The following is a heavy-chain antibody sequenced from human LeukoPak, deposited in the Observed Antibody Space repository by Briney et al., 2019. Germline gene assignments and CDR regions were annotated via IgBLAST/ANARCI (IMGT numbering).Heavy chain of an antibody. CDR1: GFTFSSYG. J-gene: IGHJ4*02. D-gene: IGHD3-22*01. Sequence: GRSLRLSCAASGFTFSSYGIHWVRQAPGKGLEWVALIWYDGSNKYYADSVKGRFNISRDNSKTTLYLQMNSLRAEDTAVYYCARDTRYYDSSGYYWLDYWGQGTLVSVSS. V-gene: IGHV3-33*01. CDR3: ARDTRYYDSSGYYWLDY. CDR2: IWYDGSNK.